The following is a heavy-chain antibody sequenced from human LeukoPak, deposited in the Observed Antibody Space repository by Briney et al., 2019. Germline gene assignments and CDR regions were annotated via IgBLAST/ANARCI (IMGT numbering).Heavy chain of an antibody. D-gene: IGHD1-26*01. V-gene: IGHV3-21*04. Sequence: GGSLRLSCAASGFTFSSYSMNWVRQAPGKGLEWVSSISSSSSYIYYADSVKGRFTISRDNSKNTLYLQMNSLRAEDTAVYYCAKGPSGSYFPYYFDYWGQGTLVTVSS. CDR2: ISSSSSYI. CDR3: AKGPSGSYFPYYFDY. J-gene: IGHJ4*02. CDR1: GFTFSSYS.